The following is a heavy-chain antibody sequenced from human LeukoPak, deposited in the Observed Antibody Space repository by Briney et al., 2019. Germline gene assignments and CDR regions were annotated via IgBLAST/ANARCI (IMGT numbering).Heavy chain of an antibody. D-gene: IGHD6-19*01. Sequence: GASVKVSCKASGYTFTSYDINWVRQATGQGLEWMGWMNPNSGNTGYAQKFQGRVTMIRNTSISTAYMELSSLRSEDTAVYYCARVHSQWLVLNYWGQGTLVTVSS. CDR1: GYTFTSYD. V-gene: IGHV1-8*01. CDR3: ARVHSQWLVLNY. CDR2: MNPNSGNT. J-gene: IGHJ4*02.